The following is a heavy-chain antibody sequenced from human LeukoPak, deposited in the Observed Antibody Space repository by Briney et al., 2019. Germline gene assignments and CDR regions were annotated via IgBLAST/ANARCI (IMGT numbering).Heavy chain of an antibody. J-gene: IGHJ3*02. CDR1: GYTFTSYY. CDR2: INPSGGST. Sequence: ASVKVSCKASGYTFTSYYMHWVRQAPGQGLEWMGIINPSGGSTSYAQKFQGRVTMTRDMSTSTVYMELSSLRSEDTAVYYCARDAMTFGAFDIWGQGTMVTVSS. V-gene: IGHV1-46*01. CDR3: ARDAMTFGAFDI. D-gene: IGHD2-2*01.